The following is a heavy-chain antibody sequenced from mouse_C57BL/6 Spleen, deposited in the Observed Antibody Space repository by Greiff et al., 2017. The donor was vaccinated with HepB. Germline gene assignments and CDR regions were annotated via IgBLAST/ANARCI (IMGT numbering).Heavy chain of an antibody. CDR3: ARHEVRSTVVATRPFAY. V-gene: IGHV1-62-2*01. Sequence: QAHVKQSGAELVKPGASVKLSCKASGYTFTEYTIHWVKQRSGQGLEWIGWFYPGSGSIKYNEKFKDKATLTADKSSSTVYMELSRLTSEDSAVYFCARHEVRSTVVATRPFAYWGQGTLVTVSA. J-gene: IGHJ3*01. D-gene: IGHD1-1*01. CDR1: GYTFTEYT. CDR2: FYPGSGSI.